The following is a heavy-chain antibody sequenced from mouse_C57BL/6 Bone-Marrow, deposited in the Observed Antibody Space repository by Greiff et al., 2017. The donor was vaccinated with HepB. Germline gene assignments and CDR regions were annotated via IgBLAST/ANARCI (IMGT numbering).Heavy chain of an antibody. Sequence: EVKLQESGPGLVKPSQSLSLTCSVTGYSITSGYYWNWIRQFPGNKLEWMGYISYDGSNNYNPSLKNRISITRDTSKNQFFLKLNSVTTEDTATYYCAREPGSSGSYYAMDYWGQGTSVTVSS. CDR1: GYSITSGYY. CDR2: ISYDGSN. J-gene: IGHJ4*01. V-gene: IGHV3-6*01. D-gene: IGHD3-2*02. CDR3: AREPGSSGSYYAMDY.